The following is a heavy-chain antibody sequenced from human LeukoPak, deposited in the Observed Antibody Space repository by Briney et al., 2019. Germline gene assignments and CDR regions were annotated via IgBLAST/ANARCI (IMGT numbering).Heavy chain of an antibody. CDR3: ARGTEYAFDI. CDR1: GGSISSYY. CDR2: IYCSGST. Sequence: SETLSLTCTVSGGSISSYYWSWLRQPPGKGLEWIGYIYCSGSTNYNPSLKSRVTISVDTSKNQFSLKLSSVTAADTAVYYCARGTEYAFDIWGQGTMVTVSS. J-gene: IGHJ3*02. V-gene: IGHV4-59*01.